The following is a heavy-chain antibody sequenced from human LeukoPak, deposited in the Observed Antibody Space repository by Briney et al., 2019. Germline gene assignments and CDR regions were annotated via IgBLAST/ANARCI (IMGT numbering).Heavy chain of an antibody. Sequence: GGSLRLSCAASGLSLSVNYMTWVRQSPGKGLEWLSNIYRDGNTYYADSVNGRFSISRDEYKNTLYLEMNSLRAEDTALYYCARYTFRAVDIWGQGSMVTVSS. CDR3: ARYTFRAVDI. V-gene: IGHV3-53*01. J-gene: IGHJ3*02. CDR1: GLSLSVNY. D-gene: IGHD2-2*02. CDR2: IYRDGNT.